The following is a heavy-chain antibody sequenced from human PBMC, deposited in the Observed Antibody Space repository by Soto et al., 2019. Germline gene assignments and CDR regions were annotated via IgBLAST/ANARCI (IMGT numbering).Heavy chain of an antibody. J-gene: IGHJ4*02. CDR1: GFTFSSYS. Sequence: GGSLRLSCAASGFTFSSYSMNWVRQAPGKGLEWVSSISSSSSYIYYADSVKGRFTISRDNAKNSLYLQMNSLRAEDTAVYYCAGTRITMVRGVNYWGQGTLVSVSS. D-gene: IGHD3-10*01. V-gene: IGHV3-21*01. CDR2: ISSSSSYI. CDR3: AGTRITMVRGVNY.